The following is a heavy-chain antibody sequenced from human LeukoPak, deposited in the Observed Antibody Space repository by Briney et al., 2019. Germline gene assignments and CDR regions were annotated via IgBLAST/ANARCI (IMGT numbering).Heavy chain of an antibody. D-gene: IGHD3-10*01. CDR2: INQSGST. CDR3: ARGDPMVSLDY. V-gene: IGHV4-34*01. CDR1: GGSFSRYY. J-gene: IGHJ4*02. Sequence: ASETLSLTCAVYGGSFSRYYWSGIRQPPGKGLEWIGEINQSGSTNYNPSLKSRVTISVDTSTNQFSLKLSSVTAAETAVYYCARGDPMVSLDYWGQGTLVTVSS.